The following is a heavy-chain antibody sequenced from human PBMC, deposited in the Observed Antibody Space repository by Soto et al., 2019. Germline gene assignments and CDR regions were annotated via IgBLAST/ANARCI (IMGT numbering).Heavy chain of an antibody. D-gene: IGHD6-13*01. V-gene: IGHV3-64D*08. Sequence: GGSLRLSCSASGFTFSSYAMHWVRQAPGKGLEYVSAISSNGGSTYYADSVKGRFTISRDNSKNTLYLQMSSLRAEDTAVYYCVKFVSQQQLAHFDYWGQGTLVTVSS. CDR3: VKFVSQQQLAHFDY. CDR2: ISSNGGST. CDR1: GFTFSSYA. J-gene: IGHJ4*02.